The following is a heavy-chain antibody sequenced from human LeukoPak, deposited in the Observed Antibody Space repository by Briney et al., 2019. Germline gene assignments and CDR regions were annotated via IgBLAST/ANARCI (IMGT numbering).Heavy chain of an antibody. D-gene: IGHD5-18*01. CDR3: ARDLGLLWFDY. V-gene: IGHV4-59*01. CDR2: IYYSGST. CDR1: GGSISSYY. J-gene: IGHJ5*01. Sequence: PSETLSLTCTVSGGSISSYYWSWIRQPPGKGLEWIGYIYYSGSTNYNPSLKSRVTISVDTSKNQFSLKLSSVTAADTAVYYCARDLGLLWFDYWGQGTLVTVSS.